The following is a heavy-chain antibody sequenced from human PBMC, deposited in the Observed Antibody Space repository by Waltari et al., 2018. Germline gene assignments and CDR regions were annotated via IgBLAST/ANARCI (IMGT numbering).Heavy chain of an antibody. J-gene: IGHJ3*02. D-gene: IGHD3-3*01. CDR1: GFPLSTSGAG. Sequence: QSTFKESGPTLVTPTQTLTLTCSFSGFPLSTSGAGVGWIRRPPGKALEWLALMYWNDDKRYSPSLKSRLTITKDTSKNQVVLTMTNMDPVDTATYYCAHKFGVVARSAFDIWGQGTMVTVSS. CDR3: AHKFGVVARSAFDI. V-gene: IGHV2-5*01. CDR2: MYWNDDK.